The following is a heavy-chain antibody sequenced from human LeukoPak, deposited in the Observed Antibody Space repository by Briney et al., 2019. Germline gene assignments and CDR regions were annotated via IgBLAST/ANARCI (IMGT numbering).Heavy chain of an antibody. CDR3: ARPHGVDGTDVFRR. CDR1: GYTFIDSY. D-gene: IGHD1-1*01. Sequence: GASVKVSCKASGYTFIDSYLHWVRQAPGQGLEWMGWINPNSGSTNYAQKFRGRVTMTRDTSISTVYMELSGLTSDDTAVYYCARPHGVDGTDVFRRWGQGTLVTVSS. CDR2: INPNSGST. V-gene: IGHV1-2*02. J-gene: IGHJ1*01.